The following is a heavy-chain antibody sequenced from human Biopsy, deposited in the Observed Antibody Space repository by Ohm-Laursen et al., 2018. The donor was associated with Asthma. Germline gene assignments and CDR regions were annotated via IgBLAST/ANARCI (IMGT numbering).Heavy chain of an antibody. V-gene: IGHV1-2*06. CDR1: GYPFIGYH. J-gene: IGHJ4*02. CDR2: INPNSGAT. Sequence: GASVKVSCKASGYPFIGYHIHWMRQAPGQGLEWMGRINPNSGATNYAQKFQGRVTMTRDTSISTAYMEVSRLRSDDTAAYYCARAGALIVGATMGYWGQGTLVTVSS. CDR3: ARAGALIVGATMGY. D-gene: IGHD1-26*01.